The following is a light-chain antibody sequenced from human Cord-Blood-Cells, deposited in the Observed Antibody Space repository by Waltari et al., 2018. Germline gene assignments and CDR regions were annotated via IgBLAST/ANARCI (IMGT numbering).Light chain of an antibody. V-gene: IGKV1-5*03. CDR1: QSISSW. CDR3: QQYNSYST. Sequence: DIQMTQPPSTLSASVGDRVTITCRASQSISSWLAWYQQKPGKAPKLLIYKASSSESGVPSRFSGSGSGTEFTLTISSLQPDDFATYYCQQYNSYSTFGQGTKVEIK. J-gene: IGKJ1*01. CDR2: KAS.